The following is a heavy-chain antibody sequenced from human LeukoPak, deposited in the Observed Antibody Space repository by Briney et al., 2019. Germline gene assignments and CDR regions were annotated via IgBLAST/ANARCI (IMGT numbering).Heavy chain of an antibody. CDR3: ASTSWSGYDY. D-gene: IGHD3-3*01. CDR1: GFSLNYYW. J-gene: IGHJ4*02. Sequence: GGSLRLSCAASGFSLNYYWMTWVRQAPGKGLEWVANIKPDGSEKYYVDSVKGRFIVSRDNAKNSLYLQMNSLRVEDTAVYYCASTSWSGYDYWGQGTLITVSS. V-gene: IGHV3-7*01. CDR2: IKPDGSEK.